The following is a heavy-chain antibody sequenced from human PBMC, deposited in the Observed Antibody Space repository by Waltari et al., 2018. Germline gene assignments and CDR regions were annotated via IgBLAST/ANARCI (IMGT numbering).Heavy chain of an antibody. V-gene: IGHV4-30-4*08. CDR3: ARAPAVTYYYYYYMDV. Sequence: QVQLQESGPGLVKPSQTLSLTCTVSGGSISSGDYYWSWIRQPPGKGLAWIGYIYYSGSPYYNPSLKSRVTISVDTSKNQFSLKLSSVTAADTAVYYCARAPAVTYYYYYYMDVWGKGTTVTVSS. CDR2: IYYSGSP. J-gene: IGHJ6*03. CDR1: GGSISSGDYY. D-gene: IGHD4-17*01.